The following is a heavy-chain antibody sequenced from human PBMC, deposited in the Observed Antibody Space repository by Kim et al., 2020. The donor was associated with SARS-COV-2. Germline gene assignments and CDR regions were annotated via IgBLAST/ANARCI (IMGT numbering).Heavy chain of an antibody. V-gene: IGHV4-39*07. CDR2: IYYSGST. J-gene: IGHJ5*02. CDR3: ASSHGYCTNGVCYWINWFDP. D-gene: IGHD2-8*01. Sequence: SETLSLTCTVSGGSISSSSYYWGWIRQPPGKGLEWIGSIYYSGSTYYNPSLKSRVTISVDTSKNQFSLKLSSVTAADTAVYYCASSHGYCTNGVCYWINWFDPWGQGTLVTVSS. CDR1: GGSISSSSYY.